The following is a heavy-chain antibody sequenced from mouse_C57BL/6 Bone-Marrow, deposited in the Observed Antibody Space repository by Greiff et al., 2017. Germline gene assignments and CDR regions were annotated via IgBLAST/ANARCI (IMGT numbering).Heavy chain of an antibody. J-gene: IGHJ2*01. CDR3: TVTTVVADY. D-gene: IGHD1-1*01. CDR1: GYTFTDYE. Sequence: QVQLQQSGAELAKPGASVTLSCKASGYTFTDYEMHWVKQTPVHGLEWIGAIDPETGGTAYNQKFKGKAILTADKSSSTAYMELRSLTSEDSAVYYCTVTTVVADYWGQGTTLTVSS. V-gene: IGHV1-15*01. CDR2: IDPETGGT.